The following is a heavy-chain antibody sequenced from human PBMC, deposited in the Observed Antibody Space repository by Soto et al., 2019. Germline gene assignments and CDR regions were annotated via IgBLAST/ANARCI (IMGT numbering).Heavy chain of an antibody. CDR2: IYYTGRT. V-gene: IGHV4-59*12. D-gene: IGHD3-9*01. Sequence: PSETLSLTCTGSGGSIGGYYWSWIRQAPGKGLEWLGYIYYTGRTKYNPSLKTRVTMSADTTKNQVSLRLTSVTAADTAVYYCARVRERLQYFDWFYHFDSWGQGTLVTVSS. CDR3: ARVRERLQYFDWFYHFDS. CDR1: GGSIGGYY. J-gene: IGHJ4*02.